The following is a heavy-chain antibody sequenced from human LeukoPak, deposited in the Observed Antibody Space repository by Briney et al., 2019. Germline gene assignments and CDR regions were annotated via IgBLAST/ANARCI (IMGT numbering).Heavy chain of an antibody. Sequence: PSETLSLTCAVYGGSFSGYYWSWIRQPPGKGLEWIGEINHSGSTNYNPSLKSRVTISVDTSKNQFSLKLSSVTAADTAVYYCARSVGRGYSYGPFPYYYDSSGYEIDYWGQGTLVTVSS. CDR3: ARSVGRGYSYGPFPYYYDSSGYEIDY. D-gene: IGHD3-22*01. CDR1: GGSFSGYY. J-gene: IGHJ4*02. CDR2: INHSGST. V-gene: IGHV4-34*01.